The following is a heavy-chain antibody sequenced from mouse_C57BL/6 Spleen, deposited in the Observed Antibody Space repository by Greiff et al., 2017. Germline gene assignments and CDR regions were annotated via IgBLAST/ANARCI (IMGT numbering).Heavy chain of an antibody. J-gene: IGHJ2*01. D-gene: IGHD1-1*01. CDR3: ARGGYYGSSQYYFDY. V-gene: IGHV1-39*01. CDR2: IDPNYGTT. CDR1: GYSFTDYN. Sequence: VQLQQSGPELVKPGASVKISCKASGYSFTDYNMNWVKQSNGKSLEWIGVIDPNYGTTSYNQKFKGKATLTVDQSSSTAYMQLNSLTSEDSEVYSCARGGYYGSSQYYFDYWGQGTTLTVSS.